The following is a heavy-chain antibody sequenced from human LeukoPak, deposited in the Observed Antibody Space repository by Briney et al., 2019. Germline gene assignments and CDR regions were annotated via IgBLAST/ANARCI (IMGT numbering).Heavy chain of an antibody. CDR1: GFTFSSYW. J-gene: IGHJ4*02. CDR3: ARDHSTYYDFWSGYSYYFDY. V-gene: IGHV3-7*01. Sequence: GGSLRLSCAASGFTFSSYWMSWVRQAPGKGLEWMANIKQDGSEKYYVDSVKGRFTISRDNAKNSLYLQMNSLRAEDTAVYYCARDHSTYYDFWSGYSYYFDYWGQGTLVTVSS. D-gene: IGHD3-3*01. CDR2: IKQDGSEK.